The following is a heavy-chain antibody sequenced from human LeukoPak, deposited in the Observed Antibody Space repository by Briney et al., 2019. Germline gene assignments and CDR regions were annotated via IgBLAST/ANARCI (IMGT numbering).Heavy chain of an antibody. CDR1: GFSVNNNY. V-gene: IGHV3-53*01. CDR3: ARGNIKFDY. CDR2: IYDTGGT. J-gene: IGHJ4*02. Sequence: PGGSLRLSCAASGFSVNNNYMSWVRQAPGKGLESVAHIYDTGGTYYADSVKGRFTISRDNAKKSLYLQMNSLRAEDTAVYYCARGNIKFDYWGQGTLVTVSS.